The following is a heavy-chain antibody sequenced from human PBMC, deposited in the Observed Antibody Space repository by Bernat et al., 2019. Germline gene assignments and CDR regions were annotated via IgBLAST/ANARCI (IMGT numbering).Heavy chain of an antibody. CDR1: GFTFSSYA. CDR3: ARDRLVY. J-gene: IGHJ4*02. CDR2: ISYDGSNK. D-gene: IGHD2-8*02. V-gene: IGHV3-30*01. Sequence: QVQLVESGGGVVQPGRSLRLSCAAPGFTFSSYAMHWVRQAPGKGLEWVAVISYDGSNKYYADSVKGRFTISRDNSKNTLYLQMDSLRAEDTAVYYCARDRLVYWGQGTLVTVYS.